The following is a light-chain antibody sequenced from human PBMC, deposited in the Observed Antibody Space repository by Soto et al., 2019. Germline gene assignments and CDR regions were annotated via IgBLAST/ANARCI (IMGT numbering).Light chain of an antibody. CDR2: DVS. J-gene: IGLJ2*01. CDR1: SNDVGGYNY. V-gene: IGLV2-14*01. CDR3: SSYTSSSTYVV. Sequence: QSALTQPASVSGSPGQSITISCTGTSNDVGGYNYVSWYQQHPGKAPKLIIYDVSNRPSGVSNRFSGSKSGNTASLTISGLQAEDEADYYRSSYTSSSTYVVFGGGTKLTVL.